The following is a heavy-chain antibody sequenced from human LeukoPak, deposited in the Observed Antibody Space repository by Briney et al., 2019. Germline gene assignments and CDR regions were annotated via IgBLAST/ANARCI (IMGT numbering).Heavy chain of an antibody. CDR1: GFTFSTYW. CDR3: ARLYGDYAY. Sequence: GGSLRLSCAASGFTFSTYWMHWVRQAPGKGLVWVSYISSGSSTIYYADSVKGRFTISRDNAKNSLYLQMNSLRAEDTAVYYCARLYGDYAYWGQGTLVTVSS. V-gene: IGHV3-48*01. D-gene: IGHD4-17*01. CDR2: ISSGSSTI. J-gene: IGHJ4*02.